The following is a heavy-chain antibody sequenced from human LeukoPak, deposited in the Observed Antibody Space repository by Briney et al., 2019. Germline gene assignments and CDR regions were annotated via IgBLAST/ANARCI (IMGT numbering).Heavy chain of an antibody. CDR1: GYTFTSYY. CDR2: INPSGGST. Sequence: ASVKVSCKASGYTFTSYYMHWVRQAPGQGLEWMGIINPSGGSTNYAQKFQERVTITRDMSTSTAYMELSSLTSEDTAVYYCAAASEYYYDSSGLDYWGQGTLVTVSS. J-gene: IGHJ4*02. D-gene: IGHD3-22*01. V-gene: IGHV1-46*01. CDR3: AAASEYYYDSSGLDY.